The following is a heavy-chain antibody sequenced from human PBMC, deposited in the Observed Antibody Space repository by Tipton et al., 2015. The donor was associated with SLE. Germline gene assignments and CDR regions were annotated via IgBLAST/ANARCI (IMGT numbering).Heavy chain of an antibody. Sequence: SLRLSCAASRFTFSIYAMHWVRQAPGKGLKWVAVISYDGSNKYYADSVKGRFTISRDNSKNTLYLQMNGLRAEDTAVYYCAASLVDYFDYWGQGTLVTVSS. CDR3: AASLVDYFDY. V-gene: IGHV3-30*04. CDR1: RFTFSIYA. CDR2: ISYDGSNK. D-gene: IGHD2-15*01. J-gene: IGHJ4*02.